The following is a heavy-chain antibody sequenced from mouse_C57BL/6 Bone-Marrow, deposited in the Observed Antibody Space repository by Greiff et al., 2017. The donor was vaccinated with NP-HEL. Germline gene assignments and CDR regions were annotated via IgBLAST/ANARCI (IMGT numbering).Heavy chain of an antibody. CDR2: IYPGSGST. V-gene: IGHV1-55*01. J-gene: IGHJ3*01. D-gene: IGHD2-5*01. CDR1: GYTFTSYW. Sequence: QVQLKQPGAELVKPGASVKMSCKASGYTFTSYWITWVKQRPGQGLEWIGDIYPGSGSTNYNEKFKSKATLTVDTSSSTAYMQLSSLTCEESAVYYCARKDYSNYEGAWFAYWGQGTLVIVSA. CDR3: ARKDYSNYEGAWFAY.